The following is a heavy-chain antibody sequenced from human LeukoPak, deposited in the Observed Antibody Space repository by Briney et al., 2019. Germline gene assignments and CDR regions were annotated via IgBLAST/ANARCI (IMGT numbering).Heavy chain of an antibody. CDR2: IKEDGSEK. CDR3: ARDHPVGATSFDS. CDR1: GITFSSHW. J-gene: IGHJ4*02. D-gene: IGHD1-26*01. V-gene: IGHV3-7*05. Sequence: GGSLRLSCAASGITFSSHWMSWVRQAPGKGLEWVANIKEDGSEKYYVDSVKGRFTISRDNAKNSLYLQMNSLRAEDTAFYYCARDHPVGATSFDSWGQGTLVTVSS.